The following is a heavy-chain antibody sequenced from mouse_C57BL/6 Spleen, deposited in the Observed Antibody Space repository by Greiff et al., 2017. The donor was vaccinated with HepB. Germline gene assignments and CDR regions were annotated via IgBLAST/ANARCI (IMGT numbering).Heavy chain of an antibody. CDR2: INPGSGGT. CDR3: ARSELLRYPYFDY. V-gene: IGHV1-54*01. J-gene: IGHJ2*01. CDR1: GYAFTNYL. D-gene: IGHD1-1*01. Sequence: QVQLQQSGAELVRPGTSVKVSCKASGYAFTNYLIEWVKQRPGQGLEWIGVINPGSGGTNYNEKFKGKATLTADKSSSTAYMQLSSLTSEDSAVYFGARSELLRYPYFDYWGQGTTLTVSS.